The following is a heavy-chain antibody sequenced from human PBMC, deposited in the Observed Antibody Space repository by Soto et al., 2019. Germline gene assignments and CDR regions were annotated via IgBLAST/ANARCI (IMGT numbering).Heavy chain of an antibody. CDR2: ISGSGGST. CDR1: GFTFSSYA. J-gene: IGHJ4*02. V-gene: IGHV3-23*01. CDR3: AYRSTPFDS. Sequence: EVQLLESGGGLVQPGGSLRLSCAASGFTFSSYAMSWVRQAPGKGLEWVSAISGSGGSTYYADSVKGRFTISRDNSKNTLHLQMNSLSGEDTAVYYCAYRSTPFDSWGQGTLVNVSS. D-gene: IGHD6-13*01.